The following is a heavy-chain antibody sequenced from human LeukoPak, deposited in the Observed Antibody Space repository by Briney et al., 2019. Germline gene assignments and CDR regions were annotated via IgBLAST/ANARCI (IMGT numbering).Heavy chain of an antibody. CDR2: ISTDNGDT. CDR3: AREGLGELTLDY. Sequence: GASVKVSCKSSGYTFTTYGITWVRQAPGQGLEWMGWISTDNGDTNYAQKFQGRVTMTTDTSTSTAYMELRSLRSDDTAVYYCAREGLGELTLDYWGQGTLVTVSS. J-gene: IGHJ4*02. V-gene: IGHV1-18*01. D-gene: IGHD3-16*01. CDR1: GYTFTTYG.